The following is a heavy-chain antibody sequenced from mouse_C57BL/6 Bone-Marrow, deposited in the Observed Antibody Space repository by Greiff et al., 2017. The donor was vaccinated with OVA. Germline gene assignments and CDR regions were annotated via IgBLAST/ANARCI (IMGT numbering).Heavy chain of an antibody. D-gene: IGHD2-5*01. Sequence: VQLQESDAELVKPGASVKISCKVSGYTFTDHTIHWMKQRPEQGLEWIGYIYPRDGSTKYNEKFKGKATVTADKSSSTAYMQLNSLTSEDSADYFCASPYYSNLYYYAMDYWGQGTSVTVSS. CDR1: GYTFTDHT. J-gene: IGHJ4*01. V-gene: IGHV1-78*01. CDR3: ASPYYSNLYYYAMDY. CDR2: IYPRDGST.